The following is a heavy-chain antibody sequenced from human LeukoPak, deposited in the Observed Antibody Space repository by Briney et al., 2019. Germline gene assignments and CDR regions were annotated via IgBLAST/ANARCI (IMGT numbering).Heavy chain of an antibody. CDR2: IKQDGSEK. J-gene: IGHJ4*02. V-gene: IGHV3-7*01. D-gene: IGHD3-22*01. Sequence: GGSLRLSCEASGFTFSSYWMSWVRQAPGKGLEWVANIKQDGSEKYYVDSVKGRFTISRDNAKNSLYLQMNSLRAEDTAVYYCARYLSYYYDSSGYYYSLLFDYWGQGTLVTVSS. CDR1: GFTFSSYW. CDR3: ARYLSYYYDSSGYYYSLLFDY.